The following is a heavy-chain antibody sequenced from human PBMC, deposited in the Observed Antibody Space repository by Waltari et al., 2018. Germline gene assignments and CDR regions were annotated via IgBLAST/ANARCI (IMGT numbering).Heavy chain of an antibody. J-gene: IGHJ4*02. V-gene: IGHV3-21*01. D-gene: IGHD3-10*01. Sequence: EVQLVESGGGLVKPGGSLRLSCAASGFTFSSYSMNWVRQAPGKGLEWVSSISSSSRYIYYADSVNGLFTISRDNAKNSLYLQMSSLRAEDTAVYYCARAYYGSGSSPQGHWGQGTLVTVSS. CDR1: GFTFSSYS. CDR3: ARAYYGSGSSPQGH. CDR2: ISSSSRYI.